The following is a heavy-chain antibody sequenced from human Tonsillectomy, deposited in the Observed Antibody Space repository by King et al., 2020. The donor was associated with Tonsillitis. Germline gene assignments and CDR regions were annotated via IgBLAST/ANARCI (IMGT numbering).Heavy chain of an antibody. D-gene: IGHD2-2*01. CDR3: AKLVYIVVVPAANGFDP. V-gene: IGHV3-23*04. J-gene: IGHJ5*02. Sequence: VQLVESGGGLVQPGGSLRLSCAASGFTFSSYAMSWVRQAPGKGLEWVSAISGSGGSTYYADPVKGRFTISRDNSKNTLYLQMNSLRAEDTAVYFCAKLVYIVVVPAANGFDPWGQGTLVTVSS. CDR1: GFTFSSYA. CDR2: ISGSGGST.